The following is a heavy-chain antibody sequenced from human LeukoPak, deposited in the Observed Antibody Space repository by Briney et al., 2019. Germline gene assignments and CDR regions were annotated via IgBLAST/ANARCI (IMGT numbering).Heavy chain of an antibody. CDR1: GFPFSIFG. D-gene: IGHD6-6*01. V-gene: IGHV3-30*06. CDR2: ISYDGSNK. Sequence: GRSLRLSCAASGFPFSIFGMHWVRQAPGKGLEWVAVISYDGSNKYYADSVKGRFTISRDNSKNTLYLQMNSLRAEDTAVYYCARDPCIAARPCNYFDYWGQGTLVTVSS. J-gene: IGHJ4*02. CDR3: ARDPCIAARPCNYFDY.